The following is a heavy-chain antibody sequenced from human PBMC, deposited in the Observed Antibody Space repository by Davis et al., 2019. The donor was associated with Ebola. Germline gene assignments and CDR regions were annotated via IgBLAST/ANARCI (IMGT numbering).Heavy chain of an antibody. D-gene: IGHD6-19*01. Sequence: ASVKVSCKASGYTFTSYGISWVRQAPGQGLEWMGWISAYNGNTNYAQKLQGRVTMTTDTSTSTAYMELRSLRSDDTAMYYCARGGVATIHSLMSYIAVAGDYYYGMDVWGQGTTVTVSS. J-gene: IGHJ6*02. V-gene: IGHV1-18*01. CDR3: ARGGVATIHSLMSYIAVAGDYYYGMDV. CDR1: GYTFTSYG. CDR2: ISAYNGNT.